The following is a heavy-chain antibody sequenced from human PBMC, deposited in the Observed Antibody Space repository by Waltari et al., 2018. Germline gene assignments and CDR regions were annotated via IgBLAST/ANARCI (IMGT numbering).Heavy chain of an antibody. CDR3: ARVIRRSPPDX. Sequence: EVXLVXSGGXLVQPGGSLGLSCAASGFTFSNYWMNWVRQAPGRGLXWVANXKEDGXEKQYVDSVKXRFTISRDNAKNSLFLQXNSLRAEDXAVYYXARVIRRSPPDXWGQGTLVTVSS. J-gene: IGHJ4*02. D-gene: IGHD3-16*02. V-gene: IGHV3-7*04. CDR2: XKEDGXEK. CDR1: GFTFSNYW.